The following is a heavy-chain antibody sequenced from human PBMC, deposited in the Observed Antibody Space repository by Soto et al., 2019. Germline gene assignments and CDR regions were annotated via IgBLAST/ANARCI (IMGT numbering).Heavy chain of an antibody. D-gene: IGHD6-19*01. CDR1: GGSISSYY. CDR2: IYYSGST. CDR3: ARIVAGTGDYYYYMDV. Sequence: PSETLSLTCTVSGGSISSYYWSWIRQPPGKGLEWIGYIYYSGSTNYNPSLKSRVTISVDTSKNQFSLKLSSGTAADTAVYYCARIVAGTGDYYYYMDVWGKGTTVTVSS. V-gene: IGHV4-59*01. J-gene: IGHJ6*03.